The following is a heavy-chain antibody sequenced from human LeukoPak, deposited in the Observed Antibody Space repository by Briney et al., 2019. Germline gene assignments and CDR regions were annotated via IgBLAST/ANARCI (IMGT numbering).Heavy chain of an antibody. Sequence: PSETLSLTCTVSGGSISNYYWSWIRQPPGKGLEWIGYIYYTGSTNYNASLKSRVTISVDTSKNQFSLKLSSVTAADTAVYYCARSLLWPTGAFDIWDQGTMVTVSS. CDR1: GGSISNYY. CDR3: ARSLLWPTGAFDI. J-gene: IGHJ3*02. V-gene: IGHV4-59*01. D-gene: IGHD2/OR15-2a*01. CDR2: IYYTGST.